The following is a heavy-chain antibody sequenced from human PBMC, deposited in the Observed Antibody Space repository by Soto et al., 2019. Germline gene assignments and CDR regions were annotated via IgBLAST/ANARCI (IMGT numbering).Heavy chain of an antibody. J-gene: IGHJ4*02. V-gene: IGHV1-69*13. Sequence: SVKVSCKASGGTFSSYTISWVRQAPGQGLEWMGGIIPIFGTANYAQKFQGRVTITADESTSTAYMELSSLRSEDTAVYYCASDRGSSLVDNWGQETLFTVSS. D-gene: IGHD1-26*01. CDR2: IIPIFGTA. CDR1: GGTFSSYT. CDR3: ASDRGSSLVDN.